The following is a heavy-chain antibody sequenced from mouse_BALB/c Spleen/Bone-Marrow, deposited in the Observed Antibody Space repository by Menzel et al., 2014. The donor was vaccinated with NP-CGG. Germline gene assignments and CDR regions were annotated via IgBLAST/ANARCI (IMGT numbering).Heavy chain of an antibody. Sequence: VQLQQSGPELVKPGASVKISCKASGYSFTGYYMHWVKQSHVKSLEWIGRINPYNGATSYNQNFKDKDSLTVDKSSSTAYMELHSLTSEDSAVYYCANYDGGFAYWGQGTLVTVSA. CDR1: GYSFTGYY. V-gene: IGHV1-26*01. D-gene: IGHD2-4*01. J-gene: IGHJ3*01. CDR2: INPYNGAT. CDR3: ANYDGGFAY.